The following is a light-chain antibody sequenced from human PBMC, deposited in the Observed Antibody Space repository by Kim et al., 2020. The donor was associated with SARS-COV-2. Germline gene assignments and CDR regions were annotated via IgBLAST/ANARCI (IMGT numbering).Light chain of an antibody. Sequence: EIVLTQSPGTLSLSPGERATLSCRASQSVSSSYLAWYQQKPGQAPRLLIYGASSRATGIPDRFSGSGSGTDFTLTISRLEPEDFAVYYCQQYGSSPRNNFGQGTKLEI. V-gene: IGKV3-20*01. CDR3: QQYGSSPRNN. CDR1: QSVSSSY. CDR2: GAS. J-gene: IGKJ2*01.